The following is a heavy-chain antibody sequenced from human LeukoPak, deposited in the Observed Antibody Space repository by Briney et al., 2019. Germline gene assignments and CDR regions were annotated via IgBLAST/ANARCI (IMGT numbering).Heavy chain of an antibody. Sequence: GGSLRLSCEASAFALSHYWMSWVRQTPGKRLEWVANIKQDGSAKYCVDSVKGRFTISRDNTKNSLYLQMDSVRAEDTALYYWAREAGRTFDLWGRGTLVTVSS. J-gene: IGHJ2*01. CDR3: AREAGRTFDL. CDR1: AFALSHYW. D-gene: IGHD6-25*01. CDR2: IKQDGSAK. V-gene: IGHV3-7*03.